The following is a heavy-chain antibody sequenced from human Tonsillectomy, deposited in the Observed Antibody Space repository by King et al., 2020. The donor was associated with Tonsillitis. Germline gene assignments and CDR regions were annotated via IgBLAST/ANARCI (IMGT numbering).Heavy chain of an antibody. CDR1: GFTFSNYW. J-gene: IGHJ6*02. Sequence: VQLVESGGGLVQPGGSLRLSCAASGFTFSNYWMSWVRQAPGKGLEWVANIKEDGSEKYYVDSVKGRFTISRDNAKNSLYLQMNSLRAEDTAVYYCARDAEGTGYYYGMDVWGQGTTVTVSS. V-gene: IGHV3-7*03. CDR3: ARDAEGTGYYYGMDV. CDR2: IKEDGSEK.